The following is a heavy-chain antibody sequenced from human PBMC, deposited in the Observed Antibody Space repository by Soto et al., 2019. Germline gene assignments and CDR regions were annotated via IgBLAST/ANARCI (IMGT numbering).Heavy chain of an antibody. CDR1: GYTFTSYA. J-gene: IGHJ6*02. Sequence: QVQLVQSGAEVKKPGASVKVYCKASGYTFTSYAMHWVRQAPGQRLEWMGWINAGNGNTKYSQKFQGRVTITRDTSASTAYMELSSLRSEDTAVYYCARDGGYCSGGSCLQGMDVWGQGTTVTVSS. CDR3: ARDGGYCSGGSCLQGMDV. V-gene: IGHV1-3*01. CDR2: INAGNGNT. D-gene: IGHD2-15*01.